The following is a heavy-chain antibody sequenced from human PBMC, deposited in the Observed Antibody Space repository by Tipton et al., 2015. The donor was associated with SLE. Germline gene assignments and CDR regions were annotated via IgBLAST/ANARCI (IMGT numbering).Heavy chain of an antibody. CDR2: IYYSGST. D-gene: IGHD3-10*01. J-gene: IGHJ4*02. V-gene: IGHV4-59*12. Sequence: TLSLTCTVSGGSISSYYWSWIRQPPGKGLEWIGDIYYSGSTNDNPSLKSRVTISVDTSKNQFSLKLSSVTAADTAVYYCARGKFGFDYWGQGTLVTVSS. CDR3: ARGKFGFDY. CDR1: GGSISSYY.